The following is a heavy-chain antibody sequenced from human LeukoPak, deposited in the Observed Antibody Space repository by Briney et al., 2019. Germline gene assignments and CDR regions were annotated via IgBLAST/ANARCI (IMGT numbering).Heavy chain of an antibody. CDR1: GFTFRNYV. J-gene: IGHJ4*02. CDR3: AREGYYGSGSPPSLYFDY. V-gene: IGHV3-30-3*01. D-gene: IGHD3-10*01. Sequence: GGSLRLSCAASGFTFRNYVIHWVRQAAGKGLEWVAVTSSDLNVKLYADSVKGRFTISRDNSRSTLYLQMNSLRPEDTAIYYCAREGYYGSGSPPSLYFDYWGQGTLVTVSS. CDR2: TSSDLNVK.